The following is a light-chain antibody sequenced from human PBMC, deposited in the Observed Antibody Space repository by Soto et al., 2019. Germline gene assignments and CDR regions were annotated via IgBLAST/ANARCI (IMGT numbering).Light chain of an antibody. V-gene: IGKV1-5*01. CDR2: DAS. CDR1: QSMSRW. CDR3: QQYSSYWT. Sequence: DIQMTQSPSTLSASVGDRVTITCWASQSMSRWLAWYQQKPGKAPNLLIYDASTLERGVPSRFSGSGSGTEFTLTINSLQPDDFATFYCQQYSSYWTFGQGTKLEIK. J-gene: IGKJ2*01.